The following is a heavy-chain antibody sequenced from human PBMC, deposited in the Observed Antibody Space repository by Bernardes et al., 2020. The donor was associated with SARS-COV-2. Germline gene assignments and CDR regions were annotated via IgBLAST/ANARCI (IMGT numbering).Heavy chain of an antibody. CDR1: GFTVSSNY. CDR2: IYSGGST. J-gene: IGHJ6*03. D-gene: IGHD2-2*02. Sequence: VGSLCLSCAASGFTVSSNYMSWVRQAPGKGLEWVSVIYSGGSTYYADSVKGRFTISRHNSKNTLYLQMNSLRAEDTAVYYCARESAYCSSTSCYRGYYYYMDVWGKGTTVTVSS. CDR3: ARESAYCSSTSCYRGYYYYMDV. V-gene: IGHV3-53*04.